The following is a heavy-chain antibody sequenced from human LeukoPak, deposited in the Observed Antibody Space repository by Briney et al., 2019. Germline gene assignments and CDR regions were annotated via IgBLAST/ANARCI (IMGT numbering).Heavy chain of an antibody. J-gene: IGHJ3*02. CDR3: ARKLLLSTALAAFDI. CDR1: GFTVSSNY. CDR2: FYSGGST. V-gene: IGHV3-66*01. Sequence: PGGSLRLSCAASGFTVSSNYVSWVRQAPGKGLKWVSVFYSGGSTYYADFVKGRFTISRDNSKNTLYLQMNSLRAEDTAVYYCARKLLLSTALAAFDIWGQGTMVTVSS. D-gene: IGHD2-15*01.